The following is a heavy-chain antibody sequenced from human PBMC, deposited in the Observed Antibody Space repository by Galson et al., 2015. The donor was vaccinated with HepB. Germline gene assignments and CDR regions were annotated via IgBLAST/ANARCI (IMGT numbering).Heavy chain of an antibody. CDR3: TSNSGGYQPSD. CDR1: GFIFSGSA. CDR2: IRTKANNYAT. J-gene: IGHJ4*02. Sequence: SLRLSCAASGFIFSGSAMHWVRQAPGKGLEWVGRIRTKANNYATVYTASVRGRFTISRDDSKSTLHLQMNSLNTEDMDKYFCTSNSGGYQPSDGGQGTLVSVTA. V-gene: IGHV3-73*01. D-gene: IGHD1-26*01.